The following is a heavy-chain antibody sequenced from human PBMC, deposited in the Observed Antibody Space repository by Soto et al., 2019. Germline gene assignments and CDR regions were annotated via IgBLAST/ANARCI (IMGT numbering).Heavy chain of an antibody. J-gene: IGHJ5*02. V-gene: IGHV4-34*01. CDR3: ARGRRSNWFDP. Sequence: SETLSLTCAVYGGSFSGYYWSWIRQPPGKGLEWIGEINHSGSTNYNPSLKSRVTISVDTSKNQFSLKLSSVTAADTAVYYCARGRRSNWFDPWGQGTLVTVSS. D-gene: IGHD3-16*01. CDR2: INHSGST. CDR1: GGSFSGYY.